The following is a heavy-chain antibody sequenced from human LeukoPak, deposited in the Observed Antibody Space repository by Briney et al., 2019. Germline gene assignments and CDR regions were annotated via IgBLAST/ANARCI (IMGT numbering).Heavy chain of an antibody. CDR1: GGSINSYY. J-gene: IGHJ4*02. V-gene: IGHV4-59*01. Sequence: SETLSLTCTVSGGSINSYYWSWIRQPPGKGLEWIGYIYYSGSTNYNPSLKSRVTISVDTSKNQFSLKLSSVTAADTAVYYCARRGYEFSDLDNWGQGTLVTVSS. CDR3: ARRGYEFSDLDN. CDR2: IYYSGST. D-gene: IGHD3/OR15-3a*01.